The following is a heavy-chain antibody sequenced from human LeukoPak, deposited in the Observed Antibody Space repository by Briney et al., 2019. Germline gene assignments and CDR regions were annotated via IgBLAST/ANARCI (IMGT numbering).Heavy chain of an antibody. V-gene: IGHV4-34*01. CDR2: IHHSGSP. D-gene: IGHD1-14*01. CDR1: GGSFSGYY. Sequence: PSETLSLTCAVYGGSFSGYYWTWIRQSPGKGLEWIGEIHHSGSPRYNPSLKSRVTISVDTSKNQFSLKLTSVTAADTAVYYCVKVDRERLSHWGQGTLVTVSS. CDR3: VKVDRERLSH. J-gene: IGHJ4*02.